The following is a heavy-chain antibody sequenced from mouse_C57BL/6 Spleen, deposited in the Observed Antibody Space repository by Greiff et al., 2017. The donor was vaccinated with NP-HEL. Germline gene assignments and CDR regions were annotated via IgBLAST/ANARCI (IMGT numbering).Heavy chain of an antibody. D-gene: IGHD4-1*01. Sequence: QVQLQQPGAELVMPGASVKLSCKASGYTFTSYWMHWVKQRPGQGLEWIGEIDPSDSYTNYNQKFKGKSTLTVDKSSSTAYMQLSSLTSEDSAVYYCARQVALGTDYCDYWGQGTTLTVSS. J-gene: IGHJ2*01. CDR1: GYTFTSYW. CDR3: ARQVALGTDYCDY. V-gene: IGHV1-69*01. CDR2: IDPSDSYT.